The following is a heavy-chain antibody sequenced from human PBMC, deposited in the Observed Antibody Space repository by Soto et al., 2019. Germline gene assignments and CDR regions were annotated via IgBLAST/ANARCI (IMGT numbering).Heavy chain of an antibody. CDR2: INHSGSA. CDR3: ARGRGTYGRFDY. CDR1: GGSFSDYY. Sequence: PSETLSLTCAVSGGSFSDYYWSWIRQPPGKGLEWIGEINHSGSAKYNPSLKSRVTTSVDTSKNEFSLRLTSVTAADTAVYYCARGRGTYGRFDYWGQGTLVTVSS. V-gene: IGHV4-34*01. D-gene: IGHD3-16*01. J-gene: IGHJ4*02.